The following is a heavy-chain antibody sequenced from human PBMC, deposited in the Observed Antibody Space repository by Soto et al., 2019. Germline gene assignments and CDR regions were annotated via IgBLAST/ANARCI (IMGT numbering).Heavy chain of an antibody. J-gene: IGHJ4*02. CDR3: ARRYDSSGYWFDY. V-gene: IGHV2-70*11. Sequence: SGPTLVNPTQTLTLTCTFSGFSLSTSGMCVSWIRQPPGKALEWLARIDWDDDKYYSTSLKTRLTISKNTSKNQLVLTMTNMDPLDTATFYFARRYDSSGYWFDYWGQGTLVTVSS. CDR2: IDWDDDK. CDR1: GFSLSTSGMC. D-gene: IGHD3-22*01.